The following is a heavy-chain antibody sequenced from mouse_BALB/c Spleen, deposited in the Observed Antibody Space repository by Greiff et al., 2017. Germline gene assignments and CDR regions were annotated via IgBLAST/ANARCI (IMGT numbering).Heavy chain of an antibody. J-gene: IGHJ2*01. CDR2: ISSGGST. V-gene: IGHV5-6-5*01. Sequence: DVMLVESGGGLVQPGGSLKLSCAASGFTFSSYAMSWVRQTPEKRLEWVASISSGGSTYYPDSVKGRFTISRDNARNILYLQMSSLRSEDTAMYYCARGRRSYYFDYWGQGTTLTVSS. CDR1: GFTFSSYA. D-gene: IGHD1-1*01. CDR3: ARGRRSYYFDY.